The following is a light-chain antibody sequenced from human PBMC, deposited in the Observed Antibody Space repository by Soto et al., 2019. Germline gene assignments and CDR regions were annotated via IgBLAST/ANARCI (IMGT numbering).Light chain of an antibody. Sequence: QSLLTQPASVSGSPGQSITISCTGTSSDVGGYNYVSWYQQHPGKAPKLMIFEVSSRPSGVSYRFSGSKSGNTASLTISGLQAEDEADYYCRSYTSSSTLYGFGSGTKLTVL. CDR2: EVS. CDR1: SSDVGGYNY. CDR3: RSYTSSSTLYG. V-gene: IGLV2-14*01. J-gene: IGLJ1*01.